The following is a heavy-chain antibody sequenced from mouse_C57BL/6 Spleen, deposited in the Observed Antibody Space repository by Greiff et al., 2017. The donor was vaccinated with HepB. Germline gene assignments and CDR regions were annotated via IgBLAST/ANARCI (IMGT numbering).Heavy chain of an antibody. Sequence: QVQLKESGAELVRPGASVTLSCKASGYTFTDYEMHWVKQTPVHGLEWIGAIDPETGGTAYNQKFKGKAILTADKSSSTAYMELRSLTSEDSAVYYCTRGGGSSHFDYWGQGTTLTVPS. D-gene: IGHD1-1*01. CDR1: GYTFTDYE. J-gene: IGHJ2*01. V-gene: IGHV1-15*01. CDR3: TRGGGSSHFDY. CDR2: IDPETGGT.